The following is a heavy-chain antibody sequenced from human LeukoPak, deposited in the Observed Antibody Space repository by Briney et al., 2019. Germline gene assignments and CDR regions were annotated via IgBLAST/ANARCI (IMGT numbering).Heavy chain of an antibody. D-gene: IGHD3-10*01. CDR2: IYYSGST. J-gene: IGHJ4*02. Sequence: PSETLSLTCTVSGGSISSYYWSGIRQPPGKGLEWIGYIYYSGSTNYNPSLKSRVTISVDTSKNQFSLKLSSVAAADTAVYYRARHLDYYGSGTYEFWGQGTLVTVSS. CDR3: ARHLDYYGSGTYEF. V-gene: IGHV4-59*08. CDR1: GGSISSYY.